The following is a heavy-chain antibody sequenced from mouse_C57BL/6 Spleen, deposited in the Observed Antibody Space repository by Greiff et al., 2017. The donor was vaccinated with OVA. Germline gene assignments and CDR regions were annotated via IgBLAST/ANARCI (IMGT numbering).Heavy chain of an antibody. CDR2: ISSGGSYT. V-gene: IGHV5-6*01. Sequence: EVHLVESGGDLVKPGGSLKLSCAASGFTFSSYGMSWVRQTPDKRLEWVATISSGGSYTYYPDSVKGRFTISRDNAKNTLYLQMSSLKSEDTAMYYCARSSSSDFDYWGQGTTLTVSS. CDR1: GFTFSSYG. D-gene: IGHD1-3*01. J-gene: IGHJ2*01. CDR3: ARSSSSDFDY.